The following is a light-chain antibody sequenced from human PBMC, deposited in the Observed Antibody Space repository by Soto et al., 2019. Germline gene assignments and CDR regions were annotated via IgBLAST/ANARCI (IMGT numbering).Light chain of an antibody. CDR3: HQYGGAGT. J-gene: IGKJ1*01. V-gene: IGKV3-20*01. CDR1: QSVSSSY. Sequence: EIVLTQSPGTLSLSPGARATLSCRASQSVSSSYLAWYQQNPGQAPRLLIYGASSRATGIPDRFSGSGSGTDFTLTISRLEPEDFAVYYCHQYGGAGTFGQGTKVDIK. CDR2: GAS.